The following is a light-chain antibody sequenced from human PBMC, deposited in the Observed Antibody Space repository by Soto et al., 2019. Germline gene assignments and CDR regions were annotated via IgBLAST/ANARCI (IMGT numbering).Light chain of an antibody. J-gene: IGKJ2*01. V-gene: IGKV3-15*01. CDR2: GAS. Sequence: EIVMTQSPATLSVSPRERATLSCRASRSVSSNLAWYQQKPGQAPRLLIYGASTRATGIPARFSGSGSGTEFTLTISSLQSEDFAVYYCQQYNNWPKTFGQGTKLEIK. CDR3: QQYNNWPKT. CDR1: RSVSSN.